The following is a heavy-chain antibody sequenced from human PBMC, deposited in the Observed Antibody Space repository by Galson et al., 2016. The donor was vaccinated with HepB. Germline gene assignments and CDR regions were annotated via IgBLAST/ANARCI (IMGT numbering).Heavy chain of an antibody. D-gene: IGHD1-14*01. CDR1: RYTFNTYN. CDR2: IKPSGGNT. J-gene: IGHJ4*02. Sequence: SVKVSCKASRYTFNTYNMHWVRQAPGQGPEWMGIIKPSGGNTIYAQKFQDRITMTRDTSTSTVYMELISLRSEDTAVYYCARELDHSFYFDYWGQGTLLTVSS. V-gene: IGHV1-46*02. CDR3: ARELDHSFYFDY.